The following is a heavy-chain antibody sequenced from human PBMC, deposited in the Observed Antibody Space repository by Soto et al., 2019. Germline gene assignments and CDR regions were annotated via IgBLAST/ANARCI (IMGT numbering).Heavy chain of an antibody. V-gene: IGHV3-73*01. Sequence: GGSLRLSCAASGFTFSASAMHWVRQASGKGLEWVGRIRSKIYNYATAYGASVNGRFTISRDDSKNTAYLEMNSLKTEDTAVYYCTRHLQDYWGQGTLFTVSSGKGQIWGDPVDTATYYCARIHGPSGNYDLDYWGQGTLVTVSS. CDR1: GFTFSASA. D-gene: IGHD2-21*01. J-gene: IGHJ4*02. CDR3: TRHLQDYWGQGTLFTVSSGKGQIWGDPVDTATYYCARIHGPSGNYDLDY. CDR2: IRSKIYNYAT.